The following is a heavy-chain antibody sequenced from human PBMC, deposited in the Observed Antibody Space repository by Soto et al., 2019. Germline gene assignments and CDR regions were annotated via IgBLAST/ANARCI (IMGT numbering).Heavy chain of an antibody. CDR3: AGERQPHTGMDV. V-gene: IGHV6-1*01. J-gene: IGHJ6*02. Sequence: SQTLSLTCAISGDSVSSNLADWNWIRQSPSRGLEWLGRTYYRSKWHYDYAVSVKGRITVNPDTSKNQFSLHLNSVTPEDTAVYYCAGERQPHTGMDVRGQGTTVTVSS. CDR2: TYYRSKWHY. CDR1: GDSVSSNLAD. D-gene: IGHD6-13*01.